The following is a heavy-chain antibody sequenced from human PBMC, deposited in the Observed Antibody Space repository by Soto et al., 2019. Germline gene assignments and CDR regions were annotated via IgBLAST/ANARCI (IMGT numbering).Heavy chain of an antibody. D-gene: IGHD3-10*01. Sequence: QVQLVESGGGVVQPGRSLRLSCAASGFTFSTYGIHWVRQAPGKGLGWVSVISYDGSNKYYAYSVKGRFTISRDNSKNTLYLQMNRLVVEDTAVYYCAKDLGGSGSLHYWGQGTLVTVSS. CDR3: AKDLGGSGSLHY. V-gene: IGHV3-30*18. CDR2: ISYDGSNK. J-gene: IGHJ4*02. CDR1: GFTFSTYG.